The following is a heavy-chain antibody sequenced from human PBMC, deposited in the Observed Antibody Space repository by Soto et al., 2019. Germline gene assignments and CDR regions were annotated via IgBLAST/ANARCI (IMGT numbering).Heavy chain of an antibody. J-gene: IGHJ3*02. D-gene: IGHD7-27*01. CDR2: MNPNSGNT. V-gene: IGHV1-8*01. Sequence: QVQLVQSGAEVKKPGASVKVSCKASGYTFPSYDINWVRQATGQGLEWMGWMNPNSGNTGYVQKFQGRVTMTRNTSISTAYMELSRLRSEDTAVYYCARWGPNWGNAFDIWGQGTMVTVSS. CDR1: GYTFPSYD. CDR3: ARWGPNWGNAFDI.